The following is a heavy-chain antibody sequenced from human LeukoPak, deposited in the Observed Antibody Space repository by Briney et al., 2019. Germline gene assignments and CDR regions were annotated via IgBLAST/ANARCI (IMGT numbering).Heavy chain of an antibody. CDR1: GFTFRSYG. CDR2: SSGTGLST. J-gene: IGHJ3*02. CDR3: TKLMRHIIEDVYYI. Sequence: GGSLSLTCAASGFTFRSYGMSWVRKGPGQGLEWVSFSSGTGLSTSYADSIKGRFTISRDNSKNTLYLQMNSLRAEAETIYYCTKLMRHIIEDVYYIWGQGTMVTVSS. D-gene: IGHD2/OR15-2a*01. V-gene: IGHV3-23*01.